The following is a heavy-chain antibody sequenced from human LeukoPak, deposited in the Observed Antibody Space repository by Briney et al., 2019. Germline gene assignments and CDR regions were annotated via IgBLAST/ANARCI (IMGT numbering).Heavy chain of an antibody. V-gene: IGHV1-69*05. Sequence: GASVKVSCKASGYTFTSYGISWVRQAPGQGLEWMGGIIPIFGTANYAQKFQGRVTITTDESTSTAYMELSSLRSEDTAVYYCARAMTTLMAFDIWGQGTMVTVSS. CDR1: GYTFTSYG. D-gene: IGHD1-14*01. CDR2: IIPIFGTA. CDR3: ARAMTTLMAFDI. J-gene: IGHJ3*02.